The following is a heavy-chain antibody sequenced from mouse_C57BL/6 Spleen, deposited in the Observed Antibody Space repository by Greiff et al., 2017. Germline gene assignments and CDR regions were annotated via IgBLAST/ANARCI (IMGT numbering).Heavy chain of an antibody. V-gene: IGHV2-5*01. CDR1: GFSLTSYG. CDR3: AKNGPQNYAMDY. Sequence: VQLQQSGPGLVQPSQSLSITCTVSGFSLTSYGVHWVRQSPGKGLEWLGVLWRGGSTDYNAAFMSRLSITKDNSKSQVFFKMNSLQADDTAIYDCAKNGPQNYAMDYWGQGTSVTVSS. J-gene: IGHJ4*01. D-gene: IGHD6-1*01. CDR2: LWRGGST.